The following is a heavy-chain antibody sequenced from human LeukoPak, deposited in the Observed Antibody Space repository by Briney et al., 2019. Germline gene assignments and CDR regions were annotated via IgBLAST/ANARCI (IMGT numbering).Heavy chain of an antibody. J-gene: IGHJ4*02. CDR3: AKESSIAVAGFDY. V-gene: IGHV4-39*02. Sequence: PSETLSLTCTVSGGSISSSSYSWGWIRQPPGKGLEWIGSIYYSGSTYYNPSLKSRVTISVDTSKNQFSLKLNSVTAADTAVYYCAKESSIAVAGFDYRGQGTLVTVSS. CDR2: IYYSGST. D-gene: IGHD6-19*01. CDR1: GGSISSSSYS.